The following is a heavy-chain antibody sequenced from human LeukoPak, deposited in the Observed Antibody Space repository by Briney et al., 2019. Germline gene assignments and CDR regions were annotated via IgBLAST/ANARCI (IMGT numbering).Heavy chain of an antibody. CDR2: IKEDGSEK. J-gene: IGHJ4*02. V-gene: IGHV3-7*01. D-gene: IGHD2-21*01. Sequence: GGSLRLSCAASGFSFSRYWMSWVRQAPGKGLEWVANIKEDGSEKYYVDSVKGRFTVSRDAAKKSLYLQMNTLRVDDTAVYYCARELLAPWVIASPFDSWGQGTLVTVSS. CDR3: ARELLAPWVIASPFDS. CDR1: GFSFSRYW.